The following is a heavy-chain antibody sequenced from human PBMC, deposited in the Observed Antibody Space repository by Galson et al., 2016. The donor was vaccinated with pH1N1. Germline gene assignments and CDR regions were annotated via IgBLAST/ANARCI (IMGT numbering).Heavy chain of an antibody. CDR3: AKAYLSSSGYYFEY. D-gene: IGHD6-6*01. Sequence: SLRLSCAASGLTFSSYAMHWVRQAPGRGLEWVSTITGSGGSTYYPDSVKGRFTLPRDNSKNTLYLQMNSLSAEDTAVDQCAKAYLSSSGYYFEYWGQGALVTVSS. CDR1: GLTFSSYA. J-gene: IGHJ4*02. V-gene: IGHV3-23*01. CDR2: ITGSGGST.